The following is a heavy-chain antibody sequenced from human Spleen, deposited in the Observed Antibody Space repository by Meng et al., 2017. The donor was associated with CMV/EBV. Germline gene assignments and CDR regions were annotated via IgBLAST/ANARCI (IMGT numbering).Heavy chain of an antibody. D-gene: IGHD2-15*01. CDR3: AREGVRYCSGGSCYYYGMDV. CDR2: ISSSSSYI. V-gene: IGHV3-21*01. J-gene: IGHJ6*02. Sequence: GGSLRLSCAASGFTFSSYSMNWVRQAPGKGLEWVSSISSSSSYIYYADSVKGRFTISRDNAKNSLYLQMNSLRAEDTAVYYCAREGVRYCSGGSCYYYGMDVWGQGTTVTVSS. CDR1: GFTFSSYS.